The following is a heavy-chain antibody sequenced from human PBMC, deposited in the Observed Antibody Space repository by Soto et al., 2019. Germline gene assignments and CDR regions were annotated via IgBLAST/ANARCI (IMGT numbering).Heavy chain of an antibody. CDR1: GYTFTSYG. D-gene: IGHD2-2*01. Sequence: GASVKVSCKASGYTFTSYGISWVRQAPGQGLEWMGWISAYNGNTNYAQKLQGRVTMTTDTSTSTAYMELRSLRSDDTAVYYCARGVDIVVVPAAMPQYYYMDVWGKGTTVTVSS. CDR2: ISAYNGNT. CDR3: ARGVDIVVVPAAMPQYYYMDV. J-gene: IGHJ6*03. V-gene: IGHV1-18*01.